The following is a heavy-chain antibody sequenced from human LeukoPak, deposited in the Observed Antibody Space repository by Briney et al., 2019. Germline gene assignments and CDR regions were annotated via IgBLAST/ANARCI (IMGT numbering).Heavy chain of an antibody. D-gene: IGHD6-13*01. Sequence: SETLSLTCTVSGGSIPISTYYWGWVRQPPGKGLEWIGSIYYSGSTNYNPSLKSRVTISVDTSKNQFSLKLSSVTAADTAVYYCARVDSSNWYEYRGYFDYWGQGTLVTVSS. CDR3: ARVDSSNWYEYRGYFDY. CDR1: GGSIPISTYY. J-gene: IGHJ4*02. V-gene: IGHV4-39*07. CDR2: IYYSGST.